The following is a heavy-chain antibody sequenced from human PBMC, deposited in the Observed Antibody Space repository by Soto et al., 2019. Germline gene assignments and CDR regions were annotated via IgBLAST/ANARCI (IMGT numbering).Heavy chain of an antibody. CDR2: IYHSGST. V-gene: IGHV4-30-2*01. J-gene: IGHJ5*02. CDR3: ARVGVPLTYYDFWSGYYTGLSWFDP. D-gene: IGHD3-3*01. Sequence: PSETLSLTCAVCGGSMSSGGYAWSWIRQPPGKGLEWIGYIYHSGSTYYNPSLKSRVTISVDRSKNQFSLKLSSVTAADTAVYYCARVGVPLTYYDFWSGYYTGLSWFDPWGQGTLVTVSS. CDR1: GGSMSSGGYA.